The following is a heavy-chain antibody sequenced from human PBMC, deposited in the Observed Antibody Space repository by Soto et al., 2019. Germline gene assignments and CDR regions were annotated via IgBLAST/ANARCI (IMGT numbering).Heavy chain of an antibody. Sequence: SVKVSCKASGYTFTSYAMHWVRQAPGQRLEWIGWIVVGSGSTNYAQKFQERVTITRDMSTSTAYMELSSLRSEDTALYYCVTEQYSSSSIGMDVWGQGTTVTVSS. CDR2: IVVGSGST. CDR1: GYTFTSYA. J-gene: IGHJ6*02. V-gene: IGHV1-58*02. CDR3: VTEQYSSSSIGMDV. D-gene: IGHD6-6*01.